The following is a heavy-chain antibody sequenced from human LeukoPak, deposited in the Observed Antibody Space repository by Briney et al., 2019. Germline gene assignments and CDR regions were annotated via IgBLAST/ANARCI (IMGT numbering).Heavy chain of an antibody. D-gene: IGHD2-21*02. Sequence: SETLSLTCAVSGGSISSSNWWSWIRQPPGKGLEWIGEIYNSGSTNYNPSLKSRVTISVDKSKNQFSLKLSSVTAADTAVYYCARVTNCGGDCYSYAFDIWGQGTMVTVSS. CDR2: IYNSGST. CDR3: ARVTNCGGDCYSYAFDI. CDR1: GGSISSSNW. J-gene: IGHJ3*02. V-gene: IGHV4-4*02.